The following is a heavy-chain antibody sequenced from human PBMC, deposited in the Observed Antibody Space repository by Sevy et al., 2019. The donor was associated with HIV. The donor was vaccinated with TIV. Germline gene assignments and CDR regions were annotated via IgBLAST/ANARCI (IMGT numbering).Heavy chain of an antibody. Sequence: GGSLRLSCAASGFTFDDYAMHWVRQAPGKGLEWVSDISWNSGSIGYADSVKGRFTISRDNAKNSLYLQMNSLRAEDTALYYCAKDRTYCSGGSCSHPSYYFDYWGQGTLVTVSS. J-gene: IGHJ4*02. D-gene: IGHD2-15*01. V-gene: IGHV3-9*01. CDR1: GFTFDDYA. CDR3: AKDRTYCSGGSCSHPSYYFDY. CDR2: ISWNSGSI.